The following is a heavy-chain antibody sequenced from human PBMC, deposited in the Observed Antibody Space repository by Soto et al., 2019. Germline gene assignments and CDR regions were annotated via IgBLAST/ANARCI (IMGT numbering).Heavy chain of an antibody. CDR2: IIPIFGTA. V-gene: IGHV1-69*01. CDR1: GGTFSSYA. J-gene: IGHJ3*02. Sequence: QVQLVQSGAEVKKPGSSVKVSCKASGGTFSSYAISWVRQAPGQGLEWMGGIIPIFGTANYAQKFQGRVTINSDESTSSAYMELSSLRSEDTAVYYCARVWHTQVQGPNYYDSTVDPFDIWGQGTMVTVSS. D-gene: IGHD3-22*01. CDR3: ARVWHTQVQGPNYYDSTVDPFDI.